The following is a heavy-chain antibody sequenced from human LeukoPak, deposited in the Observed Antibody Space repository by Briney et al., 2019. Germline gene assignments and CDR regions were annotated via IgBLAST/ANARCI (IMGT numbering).Heavy chain of an antibody. J-gene: IGHJ1*01. Sequence: GGSLRLSCAASGFTFSSYAMSWVRQAPGKGLEWVSAISGSGGSTYYADSVKGRFTISRGNSKNTLYLQMNSLRAEDTAVYYCAKPSPLYDFWSGYPDWGQGTLVTVSS. CDR1: GFTFSSYA. CDR2: ISGSGGST. CDR3: AKPSPLYDFWSGYPD. D-gene: IGHD3-3*01. V-gene: IGHV3-23*01.